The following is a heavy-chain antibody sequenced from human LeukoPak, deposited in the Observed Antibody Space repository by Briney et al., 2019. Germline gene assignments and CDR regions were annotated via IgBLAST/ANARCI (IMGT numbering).Heavy chain of an antibody. CDR1: GFTFSSYS. CDR3: ARVAPGAGVANYYYYYMDV. CDR2: ITSNGGST. Sequence: GGSLRLSCAASGFTFSSYSIQRVRQAPGKGLQYVSAITSNGGSTYYANSVKGRFTISRDNSKNTLYLQMGSLRAEDMAVYYCARVAPGAGVANYYYYYMDVWGKGTTVTVSS. V-gene: IGHV3-64*01. D-gene: IGHD2-21*01. J-gene: IGHJ6*03.